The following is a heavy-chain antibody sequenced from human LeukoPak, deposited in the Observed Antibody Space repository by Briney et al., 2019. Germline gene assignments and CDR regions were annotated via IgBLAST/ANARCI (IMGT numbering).Heavy chain of an antibody. Sequence: SETLSLTCTVSGGSISSYYWSWIRQPPGKGLEWIGEINHSGSTNYNPSLKSRVTFSVDTSKNQFSLKLSSVTAADTAVYYCARRPRRYSYGYWDYWGQGTLVTVSS. CDR2: INHSGST. CDR1: GGSISSYY. D-gene: IGHD5-18*01. V-gene: IGHV4-34*01. J-gene: IGHJ4*02. CDR3: ARRPRRYSYGYWDY.